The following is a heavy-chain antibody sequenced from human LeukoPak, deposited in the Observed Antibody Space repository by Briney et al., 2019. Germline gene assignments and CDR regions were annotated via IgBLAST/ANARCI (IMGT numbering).Heavy chain of an antibody. Sequence: ASVKVSCKASGGTFSSYTISWVRQAPGQGLEWMGRIIPILGIANYAQKFQGRVTITADKSTSTAYMELSSLRSEDTAVYYCARYDFWSGYFDYWGQGTLVTVSS. CDR2: IIPILGIA. CDR1: GGTFSSYT. D-gene: IGHD3-3*01. J-gene: IGHJ4*02. CDR3: ARYDFWSGYFDY. V-gene: IGHV1-69*02.